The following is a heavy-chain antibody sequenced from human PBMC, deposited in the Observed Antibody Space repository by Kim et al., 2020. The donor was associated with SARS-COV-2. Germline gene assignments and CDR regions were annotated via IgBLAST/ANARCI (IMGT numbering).Heavy chain of an antibody. V-gene: IGHV3-49*04. CDR3: TRVPNWADWYFDL. CDR2: IRSKAYSGTT. Sequence: GGSLRLSCTASGFTFGDYAMSWVRQAPGKGLEWVGFIRSKAYSGTTEYAASVKGRFTISRDDSKSIAYLQMNSLKTEDTAVYYCTRVPNWADWYFDLWGRGTLVTVSS. D-gene: IGHD7-27*01. CDR1: GFTFGDYA. J-gene: IGHJ2*01.